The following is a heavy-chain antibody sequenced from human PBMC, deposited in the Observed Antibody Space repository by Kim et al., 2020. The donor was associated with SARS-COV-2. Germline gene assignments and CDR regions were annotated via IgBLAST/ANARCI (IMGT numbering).Heavy chain of an antibody. Sequence: GGSLRLSCAASGFTFSDYYMSWIRQAPGKGLEWVSSISSSGSTIYYADSVKGRFTISRDNAKNSLYLQMNSLRAEDTAVYYCARVGSSGWIPWDPFDYWGQGTLVTVSS. CDR3: ARVGSSGWIPWDPFDY. D-gene: IGHD6-19*01. J-gene: IGHJ4*02. V-gene: IGHV3-11*04. CDR1: GFTFSDYY. CDR2: ISSSGSTI.